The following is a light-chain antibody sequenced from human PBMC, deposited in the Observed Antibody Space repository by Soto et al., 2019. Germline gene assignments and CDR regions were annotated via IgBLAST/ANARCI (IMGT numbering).Light chain of an antibody. V-gene: IGKV3-15*01. J-gene: IGKJ1*01. CDR2: GAS. CDR1: QSVSSN. Sequence: EIVMTQSPVTLSVSPGERATLSCRASQSVSSNLAWYQQKPGQSPRLLINGASSRATDIPARFSGSVSGTEFTLTISSLQSEDFAVYYCQQYNNLPRTFGQGTKVEIK. CDR3: QQYNNLPRT.